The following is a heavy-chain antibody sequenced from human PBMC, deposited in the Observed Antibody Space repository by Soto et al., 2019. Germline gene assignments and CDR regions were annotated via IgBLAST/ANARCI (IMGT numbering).Heavy chain of an antibody. CDR2: ISAYNDHT. V-gene: IGHV1-18*01. CDR1: GYIMTTYG. D-gene: IGHD1-1*01. Sequence: QVQLVQSGTEVKKPGASVKVSCKASGYIMTTYGVSWVRQAPGQGLEWVGWISAYNDHTNYAQKFQGRVTMTTDTXXXXXXXXXXXXXXXXXXXXXCXXGTYFDYWGQGTLVTVSS. J-gene: IGHJ4*02. CDR3: XXGTYFDY.